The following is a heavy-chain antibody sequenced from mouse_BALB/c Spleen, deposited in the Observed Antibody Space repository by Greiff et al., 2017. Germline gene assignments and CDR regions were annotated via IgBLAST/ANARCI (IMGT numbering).Heavy chain of an antibody. CDR2: ISNGGGST. Sequence: DVMLVESGGGLVKPGGSLKLSCAASGFTFSDYYMYWVRQTPEKRLEWVAYISNGGGSTYYPDTVKGRFTISRDNAKNTLYLQMSSLKSEDTAMYYCARLGYYGNSLDVWGAGTTVTVSS. CDR3: ARLGYYGNSLDV. J-gene: IGHJ1*01. D-gene: IGHD2-1*01. CDR1: GFTFSDYY. V-gene: IGHV5-12*01.